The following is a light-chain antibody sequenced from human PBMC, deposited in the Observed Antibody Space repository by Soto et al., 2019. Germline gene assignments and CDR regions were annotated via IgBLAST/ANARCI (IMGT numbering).Light chain of an antibody. CDR2: DAS. V-gene: IGKV3-11*01. J-gene: IGKJ4*01. CDR1: QSLNSY. CDR3: QQRLDWPLT. Sequence: EIVLTQSPATLSLSPGERATLSCRASQSLNSYLAWFQQKPGQAPRLLIYDASNRATGIPARFSGSGSGTDFTLTISSLEPADFGVYYCQQRLDWPLTFGGGTKVEIK.